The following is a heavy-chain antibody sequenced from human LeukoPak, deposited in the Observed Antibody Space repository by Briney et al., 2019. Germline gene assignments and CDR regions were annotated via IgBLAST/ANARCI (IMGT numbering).Heavy chain of an antibody. D-gene: IGHD4-17*01. Sequence: ASVKVSCRVSGYTFTSFGISWVRQAPGQGFEWMGWISVHNGNTNYARKVRDRVTMSTDTSTNTAYMELRSLTSDDTAVYYCARHLHYRVWDSGDYHLDYWGQGTLVAVSS. CDR2: ISVHNGNT. V-gene: IGHV1-18*01. CDR1: GYTFTSFG. J-gene: IGHJ4*02. CDR3: ARHLHYRVWDSGDYHLDY.